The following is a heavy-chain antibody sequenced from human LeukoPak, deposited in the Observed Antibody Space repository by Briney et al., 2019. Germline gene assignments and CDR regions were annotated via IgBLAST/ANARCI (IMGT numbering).Heavy chain of an antibody. CDR3: AREVGGEVGDGYSCFDY. V-gene: IGHV1-2*02. CDR1: GYSFTRNY. J-gene: IGHJ4*02. D-gene: IGHD5-24*01. Sequence: ASVKVSCKASGYSFTRNYIHWVRQAPGQGLEWMGWINTNGGNTNYAQKFQDRVTLTRDMSLNTAHMQLSRLGSGDTAVYYCAREVGGEVGDGYSCFDYWGQGTLVTVSS. CDR2: INTNGGNT.